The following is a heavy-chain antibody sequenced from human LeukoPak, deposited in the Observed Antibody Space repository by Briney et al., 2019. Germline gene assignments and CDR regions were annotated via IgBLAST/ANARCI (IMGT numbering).Heavy chain of an antibody. CDR3: ARHRAYSSSSPFDY. CDR2: VYNSGST. CDR1: GDSISSYY. Sequence: SETLSLTCTVSGDSISSYYWTWIRQPPGKGLEWIGYVYNSGSTDYNPSLKSRVTMFVDMSKNQFSLRLSSVTAADTAVYYCARHRAYSSSSPFDYWGQGTLVTVSS. V-gene: IGHV4-59*08. J-gene: IGHJ4*02. D-gene: IGHD6-6*01.